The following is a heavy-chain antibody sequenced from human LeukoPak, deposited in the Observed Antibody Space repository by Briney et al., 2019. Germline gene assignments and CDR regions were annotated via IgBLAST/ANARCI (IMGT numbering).Heavy chain of an antibody. V-gene: IGHV3-30*02. J-gene: IGHJ3*02. CDR1: GFTFSNYV. CDR2: IRSDGSFT. Sequence: PGGSLRLSCAASGFTFSNYVMHWVRQAPGKGLEWVATIRSDGSFTYSADSVKGRFTISRDNSKNTLYLEMNSLRVEDTAMYFRAKESDAFDIWGQGAMVTVSS. CDR3: AKESDAFDI.